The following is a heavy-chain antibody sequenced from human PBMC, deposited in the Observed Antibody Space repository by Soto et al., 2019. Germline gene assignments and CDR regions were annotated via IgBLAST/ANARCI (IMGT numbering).Heavy chain of an antibody. CDR1: GFTFSSYG. D-gene: IGHD1-1*01. CDR2: ISYDGSNK. V-gene: IGHV3-30*18. J-gene: IGHJ5*02. Sequence: GGSLRLSCAASGFTFSSYGMHWVRQAPGKGLEWVAVISYDGSNKYYADSVKGRFTISRGNSKNTLYLQMNSLRAEDTAVYYCAKDRENWKDSWFDPWGQGTLVTV. CDR3: AKDRENWKDSWFDP.